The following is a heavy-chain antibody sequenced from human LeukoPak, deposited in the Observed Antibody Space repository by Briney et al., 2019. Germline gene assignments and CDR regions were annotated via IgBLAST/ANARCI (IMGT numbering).Heavy chain of an antibody. Sequence: GGSLRLSCAASGFTFSSYEMNWVRQAPGKGLEWVSYINGGGSTIYYADSVKGRFTISRDNAKKSLYLQMNSLRAEDTAVYYCATSRRGFGGLWGYWGQGTLVTVSS. D-gene: IGHD3-10*01. CDR1: GFTFSSYE. V-gene: IGHV3-48*03. CDR3: ATSRRGFGGLWGY. CDR2: INGGGSTI. J-gene: IGHJ4*02.